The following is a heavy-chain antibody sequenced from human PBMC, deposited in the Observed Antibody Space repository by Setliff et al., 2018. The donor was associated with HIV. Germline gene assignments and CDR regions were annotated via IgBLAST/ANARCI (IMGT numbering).Heavy chain of an antibody. J-gene: IGHJ3*02. CDR3: AGDPQTGTTSYDAFDI. CDR1: GYTFTNYA. D-gene: IGHD1-7*01. CDR2: IDVGSGNT. V-gene: IGHV1-58*01. Sequence: GASVKVSCKASGYTFTNYAVQWVRQARGQRLEWIGWIDVGSGNTNYAQKFQERVTITRDMSTSRAYMELSGLRTEDTAVYYCAGDPQTGTTSYDAFDIWGQGTVVTVSS.